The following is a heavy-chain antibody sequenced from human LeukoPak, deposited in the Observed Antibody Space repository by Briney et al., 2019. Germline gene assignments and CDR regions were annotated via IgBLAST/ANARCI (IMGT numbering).Heavy chain of an antibody. D-gene: IGHD2-2*01. V-gene: IGHV3-9*01. CDR2: ISWNSGSI. CDR3: AKDAPAYQLLWDYFDY. J-gene: IGHJ4*02. CDR1: GFTFDDYA. Sequence: GRSLRLSCAASGFTFDDYAMHWVRQAPGKGLEWISGISWNSGSIGYADSVKGRFTISRDNAKNSLYLQMNSLRAEDTAVYYCAKDAPAYQLLWDYFDYWGQGTLVTVSS.